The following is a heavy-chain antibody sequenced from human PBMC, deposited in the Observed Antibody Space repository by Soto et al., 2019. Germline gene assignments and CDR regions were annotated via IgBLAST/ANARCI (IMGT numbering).Heavy chain of an antibody. J-gene: IGHJ4*02. V-gene: IGHV1-69*13. CDR2: IIPIFGTA. CDR3: ARGSLGYDSSGYYLVY. CDR1: GGTFSSYA. D-gene: IGHD3-22*01. Sequence: SVKVSCKASGGTFSSYAISWVRQAPGQGLEWMGGIIPIFGTANYAQKFQGRVTITADESTSTAYMELSSLRSEDTAVYYCARGSLGYDSSGYYLVYWGQGTLVTVSS.